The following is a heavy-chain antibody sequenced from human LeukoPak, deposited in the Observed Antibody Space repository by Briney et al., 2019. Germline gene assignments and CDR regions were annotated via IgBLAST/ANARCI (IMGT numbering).Heavy chain of an antibody. Sequence: PGGSLRLSCAASGFTVSSNYMSWVRQAPGKGLEWVSVIYSGGSTYYADSVKGRFTISRDNSKNTLYLQMNSLRAEDTAVYYCAADRQDQNNYYYYYGMDVWGQGTTVTVSS. CDR1: GFTVSSNY. J-gene: IGHJ6*02. V-gene: IGHV3-53*01. D-gene: IGHD1/OR15-1a*01. CDR3: AADRQDQNNYYYYYGMDV. CDR2: IYSGGST.